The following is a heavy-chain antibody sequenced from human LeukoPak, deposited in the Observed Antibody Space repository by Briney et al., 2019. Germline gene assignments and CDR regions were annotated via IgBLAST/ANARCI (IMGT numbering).Heavy chain of an antibody. D-gene: IGHD1-1*01. Sequence: SETLSLTCTVSGGSISSSSYYWGWIRQPPGKGLEWIGSIYYSGSTYYNPSLKSRVTISVDTSKNQFSLKLSSVTAADTAVYYCASVGANWSQDYWGQGTLVTVSS. V-gene: IGHV4-39*07. CDR2: IYYSGST. CDR1: GGSISSSSYY. CDR3: ASVGANWSQDY. J-gene: IGHJ4*02.